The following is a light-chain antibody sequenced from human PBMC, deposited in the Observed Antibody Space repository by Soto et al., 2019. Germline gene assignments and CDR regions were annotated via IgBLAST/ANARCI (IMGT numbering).Light chain of an antibody. J-gene: IGKJ1*01. CDR2: AAS. CDR1: QGIRND. Sequence: IQMTQSPSTVSAYVGDSVTITCRASQGIRNDLGRYQQKPGKAPKLLIYAASSLQSGVPSRFSGSGSGTDFTLTISSLQPEDFATYYGLQDYNYPRTFGQGTKVDIK. CDR3: LQDYNYPRT. V-gene: IGKV1-6*01.